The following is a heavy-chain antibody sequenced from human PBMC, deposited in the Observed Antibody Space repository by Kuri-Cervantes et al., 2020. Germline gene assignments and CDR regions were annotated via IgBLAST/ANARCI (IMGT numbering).Heavy chain of an antibody. J-gene: IGHJ4*02. D-gene: IGHD3-22*01. CDR3: ARDLYDSSGYAALDY. CDR2: ISSSSSTI. V-gene: IGHV3-48*02. CDR1: GFTFSSYS. Sequence: GESLKISCAASGFTFSSYSMNWVRQAPGKGLEWVSYISSSSSTIYYADSVKGRFTISRDNATNSLYLQMNGLRDEDTAVYYCARDLYDSSGYAALDYWGQGTLVTVSS.